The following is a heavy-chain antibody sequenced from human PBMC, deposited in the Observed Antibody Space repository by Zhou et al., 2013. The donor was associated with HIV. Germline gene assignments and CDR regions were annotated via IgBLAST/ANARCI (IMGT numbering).Heavy chain of an antibody. J-gene: IGHJ6*03. CDR3: ARSPKGDYYDFWSGYRGDYYYYYMDV. Sequence: QVQLQQWGAGLLKPSETLSLTCAVYGGSFSGYYWSWIRQPPGKGLEWIGEINHSGSTNYNPSLKSRVTISVDTSKNQFSLKLSSVTAADTAVYYCARSPKGDYYDFWSGYRGDYYYYYMDVWGKGTTVTVSS. V-gene: IGHV4-34*01. CDR2: INHSGST. CDR1: GGSFSGYY. D-gene: IGHD3-3*01.